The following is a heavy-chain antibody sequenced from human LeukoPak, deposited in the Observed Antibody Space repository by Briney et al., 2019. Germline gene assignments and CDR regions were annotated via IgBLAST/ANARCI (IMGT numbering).Heavy chain of an antibody. CDR2: IYSGGST. CDR3: SRLRGYSYGYADC. D-gene: IGHD5-18*01. J-gene: IGHJ4*02. Sequence: GGSLRLSCAASGFTVSTNYMSWVCQAPGKGLEWVSLIYSGGSTNYADSVKGRFIISRDISKNTLYLQMDSLRAEDTAVYYCSRLRGYSYGYADCWGQGTLVTVSS. V-gene: IGHV3-66*01. CDR1: GFTVSTNY.